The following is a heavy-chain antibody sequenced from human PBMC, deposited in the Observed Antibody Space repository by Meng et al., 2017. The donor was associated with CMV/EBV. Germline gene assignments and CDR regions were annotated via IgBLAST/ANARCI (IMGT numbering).Heavy chain of an antibody. CDR3: ARDLRVAGTPLGWYFDL. V-gene: IGHV4-61*02. CDR1: GGSISSGSYY. D-gene: IGHD1-7*01. Sequence: VGLQVAGPGLVKPSQTLSLPCPCSGGSISSGSYYWSWIRQPAGKGLEWIGRIYTSGSTNYNPSLKSRVTISVDTSKNQFSLKLSSVTAADTAVYYCARDLRVAGTPLGWYFDLWGRGTLVTVSS. J-gene: IGHJ2*01. CDR2: IYTSGST.